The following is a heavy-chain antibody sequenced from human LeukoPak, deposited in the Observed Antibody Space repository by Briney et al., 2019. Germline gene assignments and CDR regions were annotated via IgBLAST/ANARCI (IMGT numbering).Heavy chain of an antibody. V-gene: IGHV4-34*01. CDR2: INHSGST. CDR1: GGSFSGYY. CDR3: ARGPLMTITDENLGY. J-gene: IGHJ4*02. Sequence: SETLSLTCAVYGGSFSGYYWSWIRQPPGKGLEWIGEINHSGSTNYNPSLKSRVTISVDTSKNQFPLKLSSVTAADTAVYYCARGPLMTITDENLGYWGQGTLVTVSS. D-gene: IGHD4/OR15-4a*01.